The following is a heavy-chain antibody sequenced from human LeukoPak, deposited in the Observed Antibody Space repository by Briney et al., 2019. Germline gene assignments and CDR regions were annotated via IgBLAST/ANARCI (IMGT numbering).Heavy chain of an antibody. CDR3: ATPITMIVVAKGSAEDAFDI. CDR1: GFTFSTYW. D-gene: IGHD3-22*01. J-gene: IGHJ3*02. CDR2: MRRDGNEI. Sequence: GGSLRLSCSASGFTFSTYWMSWVRQAPGKGLEWVANMRRDGNEIYYLDSVRGRFTISRDNAKNSLYLQMNSLRAEDTAVYYCATPITMIVVAKGSAEDAFDIWGQGTMVTVSS. V-gene: IGHV3-7*01.